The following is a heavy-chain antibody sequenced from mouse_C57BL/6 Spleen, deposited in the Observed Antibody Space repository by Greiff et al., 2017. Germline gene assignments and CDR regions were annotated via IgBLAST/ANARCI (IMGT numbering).Heavy chain of an antibody. J-gene: IGHJ2*01. V-gene: IGHV1-15*01. CDR2: IDPETGGT. CDR3: TTTGSFDY. CDR1: GYTFTDYE. D-gene: IGHD6-1*01. Sequence: VQLQESGAELVRPGASVTLSCKASGYTFTDYEMHWVKQIPVHGLEWIGAIDPETGGTAYNQKFKGKAILTADKSSSTAYMELRSLTSEDSAVYYCTTTGSFDYWGQGTTLTVSS.